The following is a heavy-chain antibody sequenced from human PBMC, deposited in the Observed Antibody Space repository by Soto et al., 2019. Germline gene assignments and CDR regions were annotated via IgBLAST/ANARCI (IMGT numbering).Heavy chain of an antibody. CDR3: AKVTYYDYIWGSYRPIEGDY. J-gene: IGHJ4*02. D-gene: IGHD3-16*02. V-gene: IGHV3-23*01. CDR1: GFTFSSYA. CDR2: ISGSGGST. Sequence: EVQLLESGGGLVQPGGSLRLSCAASGFTFSSYAMSWVRQAPGKGLEWVSAISGSGGSTYYADSVKGRFTISRDNYKNTLYLQMNSLRAEDTAVYYCAKVTYYDYIWGSYRPIEGDYWGQGTLVTVSS.